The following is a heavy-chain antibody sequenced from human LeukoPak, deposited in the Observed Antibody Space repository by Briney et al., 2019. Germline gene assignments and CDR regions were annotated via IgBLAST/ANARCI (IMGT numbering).Heavy chain of an antibody. CDR3: ARDGRGGHNDF. Sequence: GGSLRLSCAASGFTFSSYNMNWVRQAPGKGLEWVSSISTTSDYIYYADSLKGRFTISRDNAKNSLFLQMDGLRVDDTAVYFCARDGRGGHNDFWGQGTLITVSS. V-gene: IGHV3-21*06. CDR2: ISTTSDYI. CDR1: GFTFSSYN. J-gene: IGHJ4*02. D-gene: IGHD4-23*01.